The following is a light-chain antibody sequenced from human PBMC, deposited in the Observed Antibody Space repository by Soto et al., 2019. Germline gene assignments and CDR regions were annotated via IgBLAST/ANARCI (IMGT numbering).Light chain of an antibody. J-gene: IGLJ3*02. CDR2: EAS. CDR3: TSYTSTTWV. V-gene: IGLV2-14*01. CDR1: SRDIGGYNW. Sequence: QSALTQPASVSGSPGQSITISCAGTSRDIGGYNWVSWYQQHPGKAPQLIIFEASNRPSGVSNRFSGSKSGNTASLTISGLQADDEADYYCTSYTSTTWVFGGGTKLTVL.